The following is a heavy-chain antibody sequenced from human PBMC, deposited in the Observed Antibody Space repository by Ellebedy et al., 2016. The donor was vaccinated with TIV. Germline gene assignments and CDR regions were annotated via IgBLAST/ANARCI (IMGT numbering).Heavy chain of an antibody. J-gene: IGHJ4*02. CDR2: IYSGGST. CDR1: GFTVSNNY. D-gene: IGHD3-22*01. CDR3: ARDRGTTMIVSDY. V-gene: IGHV3-66*01. Sequence: GESLKISCAASGFTVSNNYMSWVRQAPGKGLEWVSIIYSGGSTYYADSVKGRFTISRDNSKNTLYLQMNSRRAEDTAVYYCARDRGTTMIVSDYWGQGTLVTVSS.